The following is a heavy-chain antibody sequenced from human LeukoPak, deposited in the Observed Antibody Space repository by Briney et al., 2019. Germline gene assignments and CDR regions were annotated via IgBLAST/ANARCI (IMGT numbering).Heavy chain of an antibody. J-gene: IGHJ4*02. V-gene: IGHV1-18*01. CDR2: ISAYNGNT. CDR3: ARETYDILTGYYGIFYGY. CDR1: GYTFTSYG. D-gene: IGHD3-9*01. Sequence: ASVKVSCKASGYTFTSYGISWVRQAPGQGLEWMGWISAYNGNTNYAQKLQGRVTMTTDTSTSTAYMELRSLRSDDTAVYYCARETYDILTGYYGIFYGYWGQGTLVTVSS.